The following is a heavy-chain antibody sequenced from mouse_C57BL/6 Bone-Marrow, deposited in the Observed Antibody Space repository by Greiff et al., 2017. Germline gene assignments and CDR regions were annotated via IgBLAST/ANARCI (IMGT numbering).Heavy chain of an antibody. V-gene: IGHV1-72*01. Sequence: QVQLQQPGAELVKPGASVKLSCKASGYTFTSYWMHWVKQRPGRGLEWIGRIDPNSGGTKYTEKFKSKATLTVDKPSSTAYMQLSSLTSEDSAVYYCARYPYYYGRAMDYWGQGTSVTVSS. CDR1: GYTFTSYW. CDR3: ARYPYYYGRAMDY. CDR2: IDPNSGGT. J-gene: IGHJ4*01. D-gene: IGHD1-1*01.